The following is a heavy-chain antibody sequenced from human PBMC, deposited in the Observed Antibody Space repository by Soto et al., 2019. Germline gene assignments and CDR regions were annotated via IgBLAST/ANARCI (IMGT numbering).Heavy chain of an antibody. J-gene: IGHJ6*02. D-gene: IGHD3-10*01. CDR1: GFTLTNYG. Sequence: EVQLLESGGALVQPGGSLRLSCAATGFTLTNYGMSWVRQAPGKGLEWVSTITGSGATTYYADSVKGRFTISRDNSKNTLFLQMDSLRAEDTAVYYCAKGRLRGLMIYYYGLDVWGLGTTVTVSS. V-gene: IGHV3-23*01. CDR2: ITGSGATT. CDR3: AKGRLRGLMIYYYGLDV.